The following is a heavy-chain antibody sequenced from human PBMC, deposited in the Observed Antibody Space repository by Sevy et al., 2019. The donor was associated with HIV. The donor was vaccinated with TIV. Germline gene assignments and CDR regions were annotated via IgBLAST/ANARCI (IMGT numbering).Heavy chain of an antibody. CDR3: ARDVREVVAATGYNWFDP. D-gene: IGHD2-15*01. CDR2: IYTSGST. CDR1: GGSISSYY. Sequence: SETLSLTCTVSGGSISSYYWSWIRQPAGKGLEWIGRIYTSGSTNYNPSLKGRVTMSVDTSKNQFSLKLSSVTAADTAVYYCARDVREVVAATGYNWFDPWGQGTLVTVSS. J-gene: IGHJ5*02. V-gene: IGHV4-4*07.